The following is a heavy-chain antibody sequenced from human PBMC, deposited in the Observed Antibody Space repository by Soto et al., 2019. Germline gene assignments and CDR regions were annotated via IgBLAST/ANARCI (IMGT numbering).Heavy chain of an antibody. CDR1: GFTFSSYG. Sequence: PGGSLSLSCAASGFTFSSYGMSWVRQAPGKGLEWVSGISSSGSSIYYADSVKGRFTISRDNAKNSLYLQMNSLRAEDTAVYYWARETSPSGMDVWGQGTTVTVSS. J-gene: IGHJ6*02. V-gene: IGHV3-21*04. CDR3: ARETSPSGMDV. D-gene: IGHD1-1*01. CDR2: ISSSGSSI.